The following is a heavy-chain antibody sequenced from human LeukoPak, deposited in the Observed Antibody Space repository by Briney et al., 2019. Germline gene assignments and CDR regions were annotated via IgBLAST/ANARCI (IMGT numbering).Heavy chain of an antibody. CDR2: VSAYNGNT. CDR3: VREENWFDP. CDR1: GYTFYYYG. Sequence: ASVKASCKASGYTFYYYGISWVRQAPGQGLEWMGWVSAYNGNTNYAQKLQGRVTMTTDTSTSTAYMELRSLRSDDTAVYYCVREENWFDPWGQGTLVTVSS. V-gene: IGHV1-18*01. J-gene: IGHJ5*02.